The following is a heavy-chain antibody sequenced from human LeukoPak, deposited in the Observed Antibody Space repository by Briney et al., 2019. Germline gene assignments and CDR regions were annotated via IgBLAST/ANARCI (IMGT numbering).Heavy chain of an antibody. Sequence: ASVKVSCKASGYTFTSYGISWVRQAPGQGLEWMGWISAYNGNTNYAQKLQGRVTMTTDTSTSTAYMELRSLRSDDTAVYYCARAMTTVTTGDAFDIWGQGTMVTVSS. V-gene: IGHV1-18*01. D-gene: IGHD4-17*01. CDR3: ARAMTTVTTGDAFDI. CDR1: GYTFTSYG. J-gene: IGHJ3*02. CDR2: ISAYNGNT.